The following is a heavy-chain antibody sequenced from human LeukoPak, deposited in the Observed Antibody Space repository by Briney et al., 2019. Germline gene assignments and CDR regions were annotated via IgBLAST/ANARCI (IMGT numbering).Heavy chain of an antibody. CDR1: GYSISSGYY. J-gene: IGHJ5*02. Sequence: SETLSLTCAVSGYSISSGYYWGWIRQPPGKGLEWIGSIYHSGSTYYNPSLKSRVTISVDTSKNQFSLKLSSVTAAGTAVYYCARDHSGSYGWFDPWGQGTLVTVSS. CDR2: IYHSGST. CDR3: ARDHSGSYGWFDP. V-gene: IGHV4-38-2*02. D-gene: IGHD1-26*01.